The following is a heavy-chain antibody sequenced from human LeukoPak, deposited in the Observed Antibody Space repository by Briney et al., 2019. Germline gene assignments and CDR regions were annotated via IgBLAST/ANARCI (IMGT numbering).Heavy chain of an antibody. J-gene: IGHJ3*02. CDR3: ARGSGGATYDAFDI. D-gene: IGHD1-26*01. CDR1: GFTFSTYG. Sequence: GGSLRLSCAASGFTFSTYGMHWVRQAPGKGLEWVALIWFDGSKRYYGDSLKGRFTVSRDNSKNTLYLQVDSLRAEDTAVYYCARGSGGATYDAFDIWGQGTMVTVSS. CDR2: IWFDGSKR. V-gene: IGHV3-33*01.